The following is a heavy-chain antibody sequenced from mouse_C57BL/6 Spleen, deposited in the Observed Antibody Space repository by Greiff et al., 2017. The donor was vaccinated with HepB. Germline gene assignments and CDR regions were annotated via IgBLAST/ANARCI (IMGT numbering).Heavy chain of an antibody. Sequence: VQLKESGGGLVKPGGSLKLSCAASGFTFSSYAMSWVRQTPEKRLEWVATISDGGSYTYYPDNVKGRFTISRDNAKNNLYLQMSHLKSEDTAMYYCARKTFYDHDGAMDYWGQGTSVTVSS. CDR2: ISDGGSYT. D-gene: IGHD2-4*01. CDR1: GFTFSSYA. J-gene: IGHJ4*01. V-gene: IGHV5-4*01. CDR3: ARKTFYDHDGAMDY.